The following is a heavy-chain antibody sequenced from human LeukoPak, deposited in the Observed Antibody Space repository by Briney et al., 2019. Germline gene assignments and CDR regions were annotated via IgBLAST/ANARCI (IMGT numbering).Heavy chain of an antibody. CDR2: MNPNSGNT. CDR1: GYTFTSYD. V-gene: IGHV1-8*01. CDR3: ARLTSSYDFWSGYPFDP. D-gene: IGHD3-3*01. Sequence: ASVKVSCKASGYTFTSYDINWVRQATGQGLEWMGWMNPNSGNTGYAQKFQGRVTMTRNTSISTAYMELSSLRSEDTAVYYCARLTSSYDFWSGYPFDPWGQGTLVTVSS. J-gene: IGHJ5*02.